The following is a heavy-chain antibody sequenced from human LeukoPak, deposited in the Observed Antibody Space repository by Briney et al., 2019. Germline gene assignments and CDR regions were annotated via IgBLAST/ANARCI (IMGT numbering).Heavy chain of an antibody. Sequence: GGSLRLSCAASGFTFSSYAMSWVRQAPGKGLEWVSAISGSGGSTYYADSVKGRFTISRDNSKNTLYLQMNSLRAEDTAVYYCARVQESGDAFDIWGQGTMVTVSS. CDR2: ISGSGGST. D-gene: IGHD3-3*01. V-gene: IGHV3-23*01. CDR1: GFTFSSYA. CDR3: ARVQESGDAFDI. J-gene: IGHJ3*02.